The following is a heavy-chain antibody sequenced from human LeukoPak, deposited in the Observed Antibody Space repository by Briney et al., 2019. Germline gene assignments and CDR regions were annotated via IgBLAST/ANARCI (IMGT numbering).Heavy chain of an antibody. CDR2: IIPIFGTA. V-gene: IGHV1-69*13. CDR3: ARAKKARDGYNGGYDY. CDR1: GGTFSSYA. D-gene: IGHD5-24*01. J-gene: IGHJ4*02. Sequence: SVKVSCKASGGTFSSYAISWVRQAPGQGLEWMGGIIPIFGTANYAQKFQGRVTITANESTSTAYMELSSLRSEDTAVYYCARAKKARDGYNGGYDYWGQGTLVTVSS.